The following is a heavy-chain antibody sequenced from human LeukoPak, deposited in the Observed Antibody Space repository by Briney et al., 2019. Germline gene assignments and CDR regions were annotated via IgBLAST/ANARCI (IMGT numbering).Heavy chain of an antibody. Sequence: SETLSLTCAVSGDSITSHNWWSWVRQSPGKGLEWIGEVYHSGTTNYSPSLKSRVTISVDKSKNQLSLRLTSVTAADTAVYFCASCLFDYYYFDQWGQGTLVTVSS. J-gene: IGHJ4*02. D-gene: IGHD3-10*01. CDR2: VYHSGTT. CDR3: ASCLFDYYYFDQ. CDR1: GDSITSHNW. V-gene: IGHV4-4*02.